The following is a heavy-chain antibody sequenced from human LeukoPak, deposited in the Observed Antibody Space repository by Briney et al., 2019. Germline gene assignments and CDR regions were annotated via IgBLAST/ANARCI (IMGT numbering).Heavy chain of an antibody. V-gene: IGHV3-30-3*01. CDR2: ISYDGSNK. CDR1: GFTFSSYA. J-gene: IGHJ4*02. Sequence: GGSLRLSCAASGFTFSSYAMHWVRQAPGKGLEWVAVISYDGSNKYYADSVKGRFTISRDNSKNTPYLQMNSLRAEDTAVYYCARGSVGTYYSSSWYAPFDYWGQGTLVTVSS. CDR3: ARGSVGTYYSSSWYAPFDY. D-gene: IGHD6-13*01.